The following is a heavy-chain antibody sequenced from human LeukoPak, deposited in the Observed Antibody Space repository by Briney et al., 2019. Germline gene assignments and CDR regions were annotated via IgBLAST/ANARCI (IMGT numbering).Heavy chain of an antibody. V-gene: IGHV4-4*07. J-gene: IGHJ5*02. Sequence: TSETLSLTCTVSGGSISSYYWSWIRQPAGKGLEWIGRIYTSGSTNYNPSLKSRVTMSVDTSKNQFSLKLSSVTAADMAVYYCARDGLQKDDFWSGYPNWFDPWGQGTLVTVSS. CDR1: GGSISSYY. CDR3: ARDGLQKDDFWSGYPNWFDP. D-gene: IGHD3-3*01. CDR2: IYTSGST.